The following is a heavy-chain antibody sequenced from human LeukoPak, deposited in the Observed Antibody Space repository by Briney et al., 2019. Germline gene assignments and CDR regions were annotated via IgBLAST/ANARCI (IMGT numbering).Heavy chain of an antibody. J-gene: IGHJ4*02. V-gene: IGHV4-34*01. CDR3: ASRYCSSTSCYSY. CDR1: GGSFSGYY. D-gene: IGHD2-2*02. CDR2: INHSGST. Sequence: PSETLSLTCAVYGGSFSGYYWSWTRQPPGKGLEWIGEINHSGSTNYNPSLKSRVTISVDTSKNQFSLKLSSVTAADTAVYYCASRYCSSTSCYSYWGQGTLVTVSS.